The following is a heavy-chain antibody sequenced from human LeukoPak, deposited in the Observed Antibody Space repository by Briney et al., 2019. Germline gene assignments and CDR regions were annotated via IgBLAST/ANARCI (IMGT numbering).Heavy chain of an antibody. CDR2: FYYSGST. D-gene: IGHD6-13*01. CDR1: GGSISSSSYY. J-gene: IGHJ6*04. CDR3: ARHGIAASHPLDV. V-gene: IGHV4-39*01. Sequence: KPSETLSLTCTVSGGSISSSSYYWGWIRQPPGKGLEWIGSFYYSGSTYYNPSLKSRVTISVDTSKNQFSLKLSSVTAADTAVYYCARHGIAASHPLDVWGKGTTVTVSS.